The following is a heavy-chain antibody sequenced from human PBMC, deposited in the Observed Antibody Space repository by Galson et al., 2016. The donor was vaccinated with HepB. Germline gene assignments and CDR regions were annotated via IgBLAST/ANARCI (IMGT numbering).Heavy chain of an antibody. CDR3: ARIGYGDYWAGSMDV. J-gene: IGHJ6*02. Sequence: SETLSLTCTVSGGSITGSSYYWGWIRQPPGKGLELIGSIYYSGSTYYNPSLKSRVTIPVDTSKNQFSLKLSSVTAADTAGYDCARIGYGDYWAGSMDVWGQGTPVTVSS. V-gene: IGHV4-39*01. D-gene: IGHD4-17*01. CDR2: IYYSGST. CDR1: GGSITGSSYY.